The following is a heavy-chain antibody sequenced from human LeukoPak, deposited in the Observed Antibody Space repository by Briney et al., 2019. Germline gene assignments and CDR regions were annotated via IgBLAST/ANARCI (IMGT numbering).Heavy chain of an antibody. Sequence: GGSLRLSCAASGFTLSSYAMSWVRQAPGKGLEWVSAISGSGGSTYYADSVKGRFTISSDNSKNTLYLQMNSLRAEDTAVYYCAKDPYGSGSYYPHFDYWGQGTLVTVSS. V-gene: IGHV3-23*01. D-gene: IGHD3-10*01. CDR1: GFTLSSYA. CDR3: AKDPYGSGSYYPHFDY. CDR2: ISGSGGST. J-gene: IGHJ4*02.